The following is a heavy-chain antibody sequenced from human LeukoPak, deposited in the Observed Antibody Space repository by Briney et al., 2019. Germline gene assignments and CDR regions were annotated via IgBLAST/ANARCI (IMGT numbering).Heavy chain of an antibody. CDR1: GFTFRSHA. CDR3: AKQLGYCSDGSCYFPY. CDR2: IYENGGTT. D-gene: IGHD2-15*01. J-gene: IGHJ4*02. Sequence: GGSLRLSCVGSGFTFRSHAMSWVRQAPEKGLEFVSGIYENGGTTYYADSVKGRFSISRDNSKNTLYLQMDSLRAEDTAVYYCAKQLGYCSDGSCYFPYWGQGTLVTVSS. V-gene: IGHV3-23*01.